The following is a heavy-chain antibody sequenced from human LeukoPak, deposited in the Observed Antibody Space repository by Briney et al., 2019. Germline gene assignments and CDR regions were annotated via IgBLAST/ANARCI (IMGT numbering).Heavy chain of an antibody. CDR2: TSGSGGSI. Sequence: GGSLRLSCAASGFTFSSYSMNWVRQAPGKGLEWVSATSGSGGSIYYGDSVKGRFTISRDNSKNTLYLQMNSLRVEDTAVYYCAKGGCGDRSWGFHYWGQGTLVTVSS. V-gene: IGHV3-23*01. CDR3: AKGGCGDRSWGFHY. D-gene: IGHD4-17*01. CDR1: GFTFSSYS. J-gene: IGHJ4*02.